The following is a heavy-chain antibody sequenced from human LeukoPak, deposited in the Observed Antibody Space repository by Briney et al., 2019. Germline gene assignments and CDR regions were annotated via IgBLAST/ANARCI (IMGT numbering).Heavy chain of an antibody. V-gene: IGHV3-11*05. CDR3: ARDESGRRFDY. CDR2: ISSSSSYT. J-gene: IGHJ4*02. Sequence: RGSLRLSCAASGFTFSDFYMSWIRQAPGKGLEWVSYISSSSSYTNYAASVKGRFTISRDNAKNSLYLQMNSLRAEDTAVYYCARDESGRRFDYWGQVTLVTVSS. CDR1: GFTFSDFY. D-gene: IGHD1-26*01.